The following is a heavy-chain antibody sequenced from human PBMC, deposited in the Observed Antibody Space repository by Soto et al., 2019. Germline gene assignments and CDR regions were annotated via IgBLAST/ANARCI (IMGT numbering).Heavy chain of an antibody. Sequence: SETLSLTCAVYGGSFSGYYWSWIRQPPGKGLEWIGEINHSGSTNYNPSLKSRVTISVDTSKNQFSLKLSSVTAADTAVYYCARLIAAAGTRWFDPWGQGTLVTVSS. D-gene: IGHD6-13*01. CDR1: GGSFSGYY. J-gene: IGHJ5*02. CDR3: ARLIAAAGTRWFDP. V-gene: IGHV4-34*01. CDR2: INHSGST.